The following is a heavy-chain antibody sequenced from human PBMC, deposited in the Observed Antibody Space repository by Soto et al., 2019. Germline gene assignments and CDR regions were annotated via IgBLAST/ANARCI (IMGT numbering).Heavy chain of an antibody. V-gene: IGHV3-11*06. D-gene: IGHD6-6*01. CDR1: GFTFRDYY. CDR2: ISSSSSYT. CDR3: ARRGIYSSASVDY. Sequence: PVGSLSLSCAACGFTFRDYYMSWIRHAPGKGLEWVSYISSSSSYTNYADSVKGRFTISRDNAKNSLYLQMNSLRAEDTAVYYCARRGIYSSASVDYWGQGTLVTVSS. J-gene: IGHJ4*02.